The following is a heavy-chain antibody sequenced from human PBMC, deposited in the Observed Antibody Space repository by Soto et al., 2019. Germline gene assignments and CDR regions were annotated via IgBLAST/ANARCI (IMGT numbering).Heavy chain of an antibody. CDR1: GYTFTSYA. V-gene: IGHV1-3*01. CDR2: INPGSGST. Sequence: ASVKVSCKASGYTFTSYAMHWVRQAPGQRLEWVGWINPGSGSTKYAQKFQGRVTMTRDTSTSTAYMELSRLRSDDTAVYYCARGRFGELLSPQYYYYYYGMDVWGQGTTVTVSS. D-gene: IGHD3-10*01. CDR3: ARGRFGELLSPQYYYYYYGMDV. J-gene: IGHJ6*02.